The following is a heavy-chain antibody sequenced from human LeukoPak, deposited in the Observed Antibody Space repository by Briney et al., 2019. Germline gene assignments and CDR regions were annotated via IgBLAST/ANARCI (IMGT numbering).Heavy chain of an antibody. V-gene: IGHV3-23*01. CDR2: ISGSGGST. D-gene: IGHD6-13*01. J-gene: IGHJ4*02. Sequence: GSLRLSCAASGFTFSSYAMSWVRQAPGKGLEWVSAISGSGGSTYYADSVRGRFTISRDNSKNTLYLQMNSLRAEDTAVYYCAKAGSSSWDPLDYWGQGTLVTVSS. CDR1: GFTFSSYA. CDR3: AKAGSSSWDPLDY.